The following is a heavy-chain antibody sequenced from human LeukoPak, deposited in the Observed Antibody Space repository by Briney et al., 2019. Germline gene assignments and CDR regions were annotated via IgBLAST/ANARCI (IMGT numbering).Heavy chain of an antibody. CDR2: SNPGDSDT. D-gene: IGHD2-2*03. J-gene: IGHJ4*02. V-gene: IGHV5-51*01. CDR1: GYIFISYW. Sequence: GESLKISCKGSGYIFISYWIGWVRQMPGKGLEWMGISNPGDSDTRYSPSFQGQVTISADKSISTAYLQWSSLKASDTAIYYCARINGYCSSASCSLTFDFWGQGTLVTVST. CDR3: ARINGYCSSASCSLTFDF.